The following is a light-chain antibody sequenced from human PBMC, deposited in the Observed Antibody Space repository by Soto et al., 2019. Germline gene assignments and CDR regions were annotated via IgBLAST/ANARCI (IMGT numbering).Light chain of an antibody. V-gene: IGLV2-14*02. Sequence: QSALTQPASVSGSPGQSITISCTGTSSDVGSYNLVSWYQHHPGKAPKLMLYEVSNRPSGVSNRFSGSKSGNTASLTISGLQAEDEADYYCSSYTSSDTVVFGGGTKLTVL. CDR1: SSDVGSYNL. CDR3: SSYTSSDTVV. CDR2: EVS. J-gene: IGLJ2*01.